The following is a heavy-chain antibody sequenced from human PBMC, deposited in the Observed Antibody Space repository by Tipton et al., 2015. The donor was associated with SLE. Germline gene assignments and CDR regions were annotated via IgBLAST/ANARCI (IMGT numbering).Heavy chain of an antibody. Sequence: TLSLTCTVSGGSISSGNYYWSWIRQPPGKGLEWIGYIYYSGTTYYNPSLRSGVTISVDTSKNQFSLNLNSVTAADTAVYYCARLEGDDYGDFRPYWGQGTLVTVSS. CDR3: ARLEGDDYGDFRPY. V-gene: IGHV4-30-4*01. J-gene: IGHJ4*02. CDR1: GGSISSGNYY. CDR2: IYYSGTT. D-gene: IGHD4-17*01.